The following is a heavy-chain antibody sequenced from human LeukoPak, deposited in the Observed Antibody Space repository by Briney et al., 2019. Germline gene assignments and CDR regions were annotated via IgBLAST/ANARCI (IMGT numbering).Heavy chain of an antibody. J-gene: IGHJ4*02. CDR1: GYTFTSYG. CDR3: AGTDRKGHYYDSSGYYPFDY. V-gene: IGHV1-18*01. Sequence: ASVKVSCKASGYTFTSYGISWVRQAPGQGLEWMGWISAYNGNTNYAQKVQGRVTMTTDTSTSTAYMELRSLRSDDTAVYYCAGTDRKGHYYDSSGYYPFDYWGQGTLVTVSS. D-gene: IGHD3-22*01. CDR2: ISAYNGNT.